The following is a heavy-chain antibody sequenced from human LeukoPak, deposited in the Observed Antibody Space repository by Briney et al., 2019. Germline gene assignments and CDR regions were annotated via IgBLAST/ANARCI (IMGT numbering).Heavy chain of an antibody. V-gene: IGHV4-39*01. Sequence: PSETLSLTCTVSGGSISSSLNYWGWIRQSPGKGLEWIGSIYYSGSTYYDPSLKSRVTISVDTSKNQVSLSLSSVTAADTAVYYCAALSGYSGYDWFSHFDYWGQGTLVTVSS. CDR1: GGSISSSLNY. CDR2: IYYSGST. D-gene: IGHD5-12*01. CDR3: AALSGYSGYDWFSHFDY. J-gene: IGHJ4*02.